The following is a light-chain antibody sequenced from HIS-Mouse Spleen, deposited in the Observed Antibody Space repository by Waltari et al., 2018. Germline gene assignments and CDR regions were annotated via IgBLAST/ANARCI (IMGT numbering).Light chain of an antibody. V-gene: IGLV2-11*01. CDR3: CSYAGSYPVV. CDR1: SSDVGGYHS. Sequence: QSALTQPRSVSGSPGQSVTISCTGTSSDVGGYHSVSGYQQHPGKAPKLMIYDVSKRPSGVPDRFSGSKSGNTASLTISGLQAEDEADYYCCSYAGSYPVVFGGGTKLTVL. J-gene: IGLJ2*01. CDR2: DVS.